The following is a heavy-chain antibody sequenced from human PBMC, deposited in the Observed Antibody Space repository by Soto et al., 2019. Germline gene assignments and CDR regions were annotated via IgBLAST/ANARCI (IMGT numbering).Heavy chain of an antibody. CDR3: ARDRDLYYDFWSGYFPYYYYYGMDV. V-gene: IGHV3-21*01. CDR1: GFTFSSYS. CDR2: ISSSSSYI. D-gene: IGHD3-3*01. J-gene: IGHJ6*02. Sequence: GGSLRLSCAASGFTFSSYSMNWVRQAPGKGLEWVSSISSSSSYIYYADSVKGRFTIFRDNAKNPLYLQMNSLRAEDTAVYYCARDRDLYYDFWSGYFPYYYYYGMDVWGQGTTVTVSS.